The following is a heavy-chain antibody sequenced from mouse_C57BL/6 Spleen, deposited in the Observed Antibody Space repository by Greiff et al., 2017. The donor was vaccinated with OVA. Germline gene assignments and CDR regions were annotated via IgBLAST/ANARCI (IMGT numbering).Heavy chain of an antibody. CDR1: GYTFTSYW. V-gene: IGHV1-64*01. J-gene: IGHJ4*01. D-gene: IGHD2-3*01. CDR2: IHPNRGST. CDR3: ARDDGYYVDAMDY. Sequence: QVQLQQPGAELVKPGASVTLSCKASGYTFTSYWMHWVKQRPGQGLEWIGMIHPNRGSTNYNEKFKSKATLTVDKSSSTAYMQLSSLTSEDSAVYYCARDDGYYVDAMDYWGQGTSVTVSS.